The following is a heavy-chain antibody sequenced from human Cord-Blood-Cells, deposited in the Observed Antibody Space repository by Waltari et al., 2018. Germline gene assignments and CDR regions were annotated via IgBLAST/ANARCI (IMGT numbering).Heavy chain of an antibody. CDR3: AGERWIDSYGMDV. J-gene: IGHJ6*02. V-gene: IGHV4-31*03. Sequence: QVQLQESGPGLVKPSQTLSLTCTVSGGSISSGGYYWSWNRQHPGKGLEWIGYVYYSGSTYYNPPLKSRVTISVGTSKNRVSLRLSSGTAADTAVYYCAGERWIDSYGMDVWGQGTTVTVS. D-gene: IGHD2-2*03. CDR2: VYYSGST. CDR1: GGSISSGGYY.